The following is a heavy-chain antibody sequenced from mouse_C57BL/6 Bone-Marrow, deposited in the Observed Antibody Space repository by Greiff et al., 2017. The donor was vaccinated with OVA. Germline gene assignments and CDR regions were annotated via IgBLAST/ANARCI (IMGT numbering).Heavy chain of an antibody. D-gene: IGHD1-1*01. CDR2: ISSGGSYT. CDR3: ASQIYYYGSSPFAY. J-gene: IGHJ3*01. Sequence: DVKLVESGGDLVKPGGSLKLSCAASGFTFSSYGMSWVRQTPDKRLEWVATISSGGSYTYYPDSVKGRFTISRDNAKNTLYLQMSSLKSEDTAMYYCASQIYYYGSSPFAYWGQGTLVTVSA. V-gene: IGHV5-6*02. CDR1: GFTFSSYG.